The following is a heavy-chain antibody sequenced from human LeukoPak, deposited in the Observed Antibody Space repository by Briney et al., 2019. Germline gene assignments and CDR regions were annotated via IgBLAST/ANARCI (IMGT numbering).Heavy chain of an antibody. J-gene: IGHJ4*02. Sequence: GGSLRLSCATSGFTFSDCWMSWVRQAPGKGLEWVGRIKRKIDGETTDYGAPVKGRFTISRDDSKNMLYLQMSSLQTGDTAVYYCVAGLGSSELDYWGQGTLVTVSS. V-gene: IGHV3-15*01. CDR1: GFTFSDCW. D-gene: IGHD3-9*01. CDR3: VAGLGSSELDY. CDR2: IKRKIDGETT.